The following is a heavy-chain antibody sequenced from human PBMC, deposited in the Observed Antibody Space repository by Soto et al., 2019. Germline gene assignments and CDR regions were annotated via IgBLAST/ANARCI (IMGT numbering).Heavy chain of an antibody. Sequence: QVQLVESGGGVVQPGRSLRLSCAASGFTFSSYGMHWVRQAPGKGLEWVAVISYDGSNKYYADSVKGRFTISRDNSKNTLYLQMNSLRAEDTAVYYCAKDLKMGGSHGYFQHWGQGTLVTVSS. CDR2: ISYDGSNK. D-gene: IGHD1-26*01. J-gene: IGHJ1*01. CDR1: GFTFSSYG. CDR3: AKDLKMGGSHGYFQH. V-gene: IGHV3-30*18.